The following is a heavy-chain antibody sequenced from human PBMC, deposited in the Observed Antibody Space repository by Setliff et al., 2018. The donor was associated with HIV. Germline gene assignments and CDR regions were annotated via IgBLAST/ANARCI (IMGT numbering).Heavy chain of an antibody. V-gene: IGHV5-51*01. CDR2: IYPGDSDT. J-gene: IGHJ6*03. CDR1: GYSFTSYW. Sequence: PGESLKISCKGSGYSFTSYWIGWVRQMPGKGLEWMGIIYPGDSDTRYSPSFQGQVTISADKSISTAYLQCSSLKASDTAMYYCGSQRQLTITDYYMDVWGKGTTVTVSS. D-gene: IGHD5-18*01. CDR3: GSQRQLTITDYYMDV.